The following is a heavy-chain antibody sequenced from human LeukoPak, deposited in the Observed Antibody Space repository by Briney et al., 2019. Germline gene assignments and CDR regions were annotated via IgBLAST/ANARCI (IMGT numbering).Heavy chain of an antibody. CDR3: ATSPWIQLWPLGLIYYFDY. J-gene: IGHJ4*02. D-gene: IGHD5-18*01. Sequence: SETLSLTCTVSGGSISSYYWSWIRQPPGKGLEWIGYIYYSGSTNYNPSLKSRVTISVDTSKNQFSLKLSSVTAADTAVYYCATSPWIQLWPLGLIYYFDYWGQGTLVTVSS. CDR1: GGSISSYY. CDR2: IYYSGST. V-gene: IGHV4-59*12.